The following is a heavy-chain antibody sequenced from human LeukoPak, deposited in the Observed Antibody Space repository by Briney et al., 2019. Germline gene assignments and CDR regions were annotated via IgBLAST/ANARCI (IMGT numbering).Heavy chain of an antibody. Sequence: GGSLRLSCAASGFTFSSYTMNRVRQAPGKGLEWVSSISRRSGYIYYADSVKGRFTISRDNAKNSLYLQLNSLGVADTAVYYCARDPATDWSVSYYFDFWGQGALVTVSS. CDR3: ARDPATDWSVSYYFDF. CDR1: GFTFSSYT. CDR2: ISRRSGYI. V-gene: IGHV3-21*06. J-gene: IGHJ4*02. D-gene: IGHD2-21*01.